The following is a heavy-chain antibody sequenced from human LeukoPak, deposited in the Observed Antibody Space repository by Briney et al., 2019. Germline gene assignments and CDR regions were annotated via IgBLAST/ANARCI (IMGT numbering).Heavy chain of an antibody. J-gene: IGHJ4*02. D-gene: IGHD3-22*01. CDR2: ISGSGGST. V-gene: IGHV3-23*01. Sequence: GGSLRLSCAASGFTFSSYAMSWVRQAPGKGPEWVSAISGSGGSTYYADSVKGRFTISRDNSKNTLYLQMNSLRAEDTAVYYCAKDWAPYYYDSSGYYDYWGQGTLVTVSS. CDR1: GFTFSSYA. CDR3: AKDWAPYYYDSSGYYDY.